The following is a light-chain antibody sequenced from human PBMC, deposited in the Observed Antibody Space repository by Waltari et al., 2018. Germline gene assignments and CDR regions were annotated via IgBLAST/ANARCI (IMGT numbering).Light chain of an antibody. Sequence: QLVLPQSPSASASLGASVKLTCTLSSGHRSIVIAWRQQQPEKGPRYLMKVNSDGSHSKGDEIPDRFSGSSSGAERYLTISSLQSEDEADYYCQTGGHGTWVFGGGTKLTVL. CDR1: SGHRSIV. CDR3: QTGGHGTWV. J-gene: IGLJ3*02. V-gene: IGLV4-69*01. CDR2: VNSDGSH.